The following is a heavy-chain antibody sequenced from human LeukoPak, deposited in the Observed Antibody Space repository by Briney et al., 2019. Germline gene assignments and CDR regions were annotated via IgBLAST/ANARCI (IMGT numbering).Heavy chain of an antibody. J-gene: IGHJ4*02. D-gene: IGHD3-22*01. CDR3: ARDHATYYYDSSGYYDY. CDR2: ISRSGATI. V-gene: IGHV3-11*04. CDR1: GFTFSDYY. Sequence: GGSLRLSCAASGFTFSDYYMSWIRQAPGKGLEWVSFISRSGATIYYTDSVKGRFTISRDNAKNSLYLQMNSLRAEDTAVYYCARDHATYYYDSSGYYDYWGQGTLVTVSS.